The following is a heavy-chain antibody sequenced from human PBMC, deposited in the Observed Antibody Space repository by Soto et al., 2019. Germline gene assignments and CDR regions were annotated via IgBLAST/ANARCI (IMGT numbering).Heavy chain of an antibody. V-gene: IGHV3-53*04. CDR1: EFTVTSNY. CDR2: IYSGGST. Sequence: EVQLVESGGGLVQPGGSLRLSCAASEFTVTSNYMSWVRQAPGKGLEWVSVIYSGGSTYYADFVKGRFTISRDNSKNTVYLQMNSLRGDDTAVYYCARATYCTGGNCLLDYWGQGTLVTVSS. J-gene: IGHJ4*02. D-gene: IGHD2-15*01. CDR3: ARATYCTGGNCLLDY.